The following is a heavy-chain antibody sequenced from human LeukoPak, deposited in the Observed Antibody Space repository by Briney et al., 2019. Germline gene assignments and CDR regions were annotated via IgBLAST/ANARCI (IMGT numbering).Heavy chain of an antibody. CDR3: ARDLRRPRNLFDY. Sequence: TGGSLRLSCAASGFTFSDYYMSWIRQAPGKGLEWVSYISSSGSTIYYADSVKGRFTISRDNAKNSLYLQMNSLRAEDTAVYYCARDLRRPRNLFDYWGQGTLVTDSP. J-gene: IGHJ4*02. V-gene: IGHV3-11*04. CDR1: GFTFSDYY. D-gene: IGHD1-14*01. CDR2: ISSSGSTI.